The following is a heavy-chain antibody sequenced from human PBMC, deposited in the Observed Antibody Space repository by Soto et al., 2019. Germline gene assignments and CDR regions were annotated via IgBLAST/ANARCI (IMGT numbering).Heavy chain of an antibody. CDR3: SKNGTTWFAS. D-gene: IGHD1-1*01. CDR1: GYSFHNSG. CDR2: ISVLNGYA. Sequence: QVQLVQSGPELKKPGASVKVSCKTSGYSFHNSGISWVRQAPGQGLEWMGWISVLNGYAHYGQKFQGRVIMTADTFTSIAYMELRGLRSDDTAMYYCSKNGTTWFASWGQGTPVTVSS. V-gene: IGHV1-18*01. J-gene: IGHJ5*01.